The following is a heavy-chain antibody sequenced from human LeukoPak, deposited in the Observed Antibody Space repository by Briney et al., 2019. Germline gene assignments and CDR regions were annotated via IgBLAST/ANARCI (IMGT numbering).Heavy chain of an antibody. J-gene: IGHJ4*02. CDR2: ISYDGSNK. D-gene: IGHD2-15*01. CDR3: AKVSGGYCSGGSCYVDY. V-gene: IGHV3-30-3*01. Sequence: PGGSLRLSCAASGFTFSSYAMHWVRQAPGKGLEWVAVISYDGSNKYYADSVKGRFTISRDNSKNTLYLQMNNLRAEDTAVYYCAKVSGGYCSGGSCYVDYWGQGSLVTVSS. CDR1: GFTFSSYA.